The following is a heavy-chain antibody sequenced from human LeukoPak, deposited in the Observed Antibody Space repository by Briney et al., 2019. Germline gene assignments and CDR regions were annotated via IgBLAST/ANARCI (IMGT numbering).Heavy chain of an antibody. J-gene: IGHJ4*02. D-gene: IGHD2-21*02. V-gene: IGHV4-59*01. CDR1: GGSISSYY. CDR3: ARVLVTATTYYFDY. CDR2: IYYSGRT. Sequence: SETLSLTCTVSGGSISSYYWSWIRQPPGKGLEWIGYIYYSGRTNYNPSLKSRVTISVDTSKNQFSLKLSSVTAADTAVYYCARVLVTATTYYFDYWGQGTLVTVSS.